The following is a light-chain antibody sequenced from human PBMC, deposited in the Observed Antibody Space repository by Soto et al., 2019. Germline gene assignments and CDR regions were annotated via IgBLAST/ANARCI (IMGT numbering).Light chain of an antibody. CDR1: NSDVGYYNL. CDR2: EVT. CDR3: SSYTNINTRACV. J-gene: IGLJ1*01. Sequence: QSALTQPATVSGSPGQSITISCTGTNSDVGYYNLVSWYQQYPGKAPKLIIYEVTDRPSGVSNRFSGSKSGNTASLTISGLQAEDEAEYYCSSYTNINTRACVFGTGTKVTVL. V-gene: IGLV2-14*02.